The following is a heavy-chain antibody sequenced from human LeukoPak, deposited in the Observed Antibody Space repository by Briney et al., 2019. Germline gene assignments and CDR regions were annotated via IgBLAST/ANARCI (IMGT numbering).Heavy chain of an antibody. CDR1: GYSFTSYW. CDR2: IYPGDSDT. Sequence: GESLKISCKGSGYSFTSYWIGWVRQMPGKGLEGMGIIYPGDSDTRDSPCFQGQVTISADKSISTAYLQWRSLKASDTDMYYCARHVYGGNSALDYWGQGTLVTVSS. V-gene: IGHV5-51*01. J-gene: IGHJ4*02. CDR3: ARHVYGGNSALDY. D-gene: IGHD4-23*01.